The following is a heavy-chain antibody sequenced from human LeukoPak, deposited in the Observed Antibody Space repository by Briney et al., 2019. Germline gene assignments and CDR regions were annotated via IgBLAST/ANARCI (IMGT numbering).Heavy chain of an antibody. CDR2: INPSGGST. CDR3: ARVSSGSYYFFDY. D-gene: IGHD1-26*01. CDR1: GGTFSSYA. V-gene: IGHV1-46*01. Sequence: ASVKVSCKASGGTFSSYAISWVRQAPGQGLEWMGIINPSGGSTSYAQKFQGRVTMTRDTSTSTVYMELSSLRSEDTAVYYCARVSSGSYYFFDYWGQGTLVTVSS. J-gene: IGHJ4*02.